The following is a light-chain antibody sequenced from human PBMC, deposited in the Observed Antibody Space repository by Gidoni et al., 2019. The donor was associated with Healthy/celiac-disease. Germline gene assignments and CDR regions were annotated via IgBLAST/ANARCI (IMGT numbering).Light chain of an antibody. CDR1: QSFSSY. Sequence: EIVLTPSPATLSLSPGERATLSCRASQSFSSYLAWYQQKPGQAPRLPIYDASTSATGTPAMFRGRGSGTDFTLTNSSLEPEDWAVYYRQRRSNWLITFGQGTRLEIK. CDR3: QRRSNWLIT. J-gene: IGKJ5*01. V-gene: IGKV3-11*01. CDR2: DAS.